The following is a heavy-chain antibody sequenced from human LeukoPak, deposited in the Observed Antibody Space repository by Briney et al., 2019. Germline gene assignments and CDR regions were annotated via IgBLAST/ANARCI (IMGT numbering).Heavy chain of an antibody. Sequence: GGSLRLSCAASGFTFSSYTMSWVRQAPGKGLEWVSTITTSDGNTYYADSVKGRFTVSRDNSKNTLHLQMNSPRAEDTAVYYCAKDGGLWVSAHWGDSWGRGTLVTVSS. V-gene: IGHV3-23*01. CDR2: ITTSDGNT. J-gene: IGHJ4*02. CDR1: GFTFSSYT. CDR3: AKDGGLWVSAHWGDS. D-gene: IGHD7-27*01.